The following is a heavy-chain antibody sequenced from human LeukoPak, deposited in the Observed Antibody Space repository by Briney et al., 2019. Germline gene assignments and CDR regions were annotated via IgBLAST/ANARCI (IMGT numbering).Heavy chain of an antibody. V-gene: IGHV3-66*01. CDR2: IYSGGST. CDR3: ARDLGVAGYGMDV. D-gene: IGHD6-19*01. J-gene: IGHJ6*02. CDR1: GFTVSSNY. Sequence: PGGSLRLSCAASGFTVSSNYMSWVRQAPGKGLEWVSVIYSGGSTYYADSVKGRFTISRDNSKNTLYLQMNSLRAEDTAVYYCARDLGVAGYGMDVWGQGTTVTVSS.